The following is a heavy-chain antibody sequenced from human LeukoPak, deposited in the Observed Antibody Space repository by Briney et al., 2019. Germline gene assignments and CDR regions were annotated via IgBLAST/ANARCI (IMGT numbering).Heavy chain of an antibody. Sequence: GGSLRLSCAASGFTFSTYGMHWVRQAPGEGLEWVALISLDGSNEYYADSVKGRFTISRDNSKNTLYLEMNSLRAEDTAVYYCAKDLFAGNDEFPFSGFDCWGQGTLVTVSS. CDR2: ISLDGSNE. D-gene: IGHD1-1*01. CDR1: GFTFSTYG. J-gene: IGHJ4*02. CDR3: AKDLFAGNDEFPFSGFDC. V-gene: IGHV3-30*18.